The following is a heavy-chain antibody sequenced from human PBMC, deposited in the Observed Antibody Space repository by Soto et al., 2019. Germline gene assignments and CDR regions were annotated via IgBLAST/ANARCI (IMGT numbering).Heavy chain of an antibody. CDR1: GGTFSSYA. D-gene: IGHD3-22*01. V-gene: IGHV1-69*01. CDR2: IIPIFGTA. CDR3: ARGPYYYDSSGYYLDY. Sequence: QVQLVQSGAEVQKPGSSVKVSCKASGGTFSSYAISWVRQAPGQGLEWMGGIIPIFGTANYAQKFQGRVTFTADESTSTAYMELSSLRSEDTAVYYCARGPYYYDSSGYYLDYWGQGTLVTVSS. J-gene: IGHJ4*02.